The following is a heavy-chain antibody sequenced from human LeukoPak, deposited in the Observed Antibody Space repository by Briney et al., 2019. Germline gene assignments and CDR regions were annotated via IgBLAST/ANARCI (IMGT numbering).Heavy chain of an antibody. CDR3: ASYEQSVSNWYFDL. V-gene: IGHV3-23*01. CDR2: ISGSGGST. Sequence: PGGSLRLSCAASGFTFSSHAMSWVRQAPGKGLEWVSGISGSGGSTYYADSVKGRFITSRDNSKNTLYLQMNSLRAEDTAVYYCASYEQSVSNWYFDLWGRGTLVTVSP. CDR1: GFTFSSHA. D-gene: IGHD3-16*01. J-gene: IGHJ2*01.